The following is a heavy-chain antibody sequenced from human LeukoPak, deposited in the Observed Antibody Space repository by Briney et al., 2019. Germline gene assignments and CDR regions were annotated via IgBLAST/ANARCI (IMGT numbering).Heavy chain of an antibody. CDR1: GGSISTYY. CDR3: ARVTTGAFDI. Sequence: SETLSLTCTVSGGSISTYYWSWIRQPPGKGLEWIGYIYYTGTTDYNPSLKSRVTISVDTSKNQFSLDLSSVTAADTAVYYCARVTTGAFDIWGQGTMVTVSS. D-gene: IGHD1-14*01. J-gene: IGHJ3*02. CDR2: IYYTGTT. V-gene: IGHV4-59*08.